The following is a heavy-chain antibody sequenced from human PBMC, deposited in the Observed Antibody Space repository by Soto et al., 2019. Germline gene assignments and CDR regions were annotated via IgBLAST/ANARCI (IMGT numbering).Heavy chain of an antibody. Sequence: EVQLLESGGGLVQPGGSLRLSCAASGFTFSSFAMNWVRQAPGKGLDWVSGITGSGGNTFYADSVKGRFTISRDNSRNTVYLQMSSLRADDTAIYYGAKGMGSDSERYWGQGTLVTVSS. D-gene: IGHD3-10*01. CDR3: AKGMGSDSERY. CDR1: GFTFSSFA. J-gene: IGHJ4*02. V-gene: IGHV3-23*01. CDR2: ITGSGGNT.